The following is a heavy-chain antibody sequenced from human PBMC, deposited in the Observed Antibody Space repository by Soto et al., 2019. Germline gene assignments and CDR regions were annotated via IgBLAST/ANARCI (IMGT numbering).Heavy chain of an antibody. D-gene: IGHD6-19*01. CDR3: ARYFRGSGRYFFDY. J-gene: IGHJ4*02. CDR2: INQDGGGT. Sequence: PGRSLRLSCVAAGFTFITSFMGWVRKAPGKGLEWVANINQDGGGTYYVDSVEGRFTISRDNAKDSLYLQMNSLRGEDTAVYYCARYFRGSGRYFFDYWGQGTLVTGSS. V-gene: IGHV3-7*03. CDR1: GFTFITSF.